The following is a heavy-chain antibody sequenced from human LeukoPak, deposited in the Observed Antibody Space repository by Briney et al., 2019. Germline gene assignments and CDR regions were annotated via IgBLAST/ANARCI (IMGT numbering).Heavy chain of an antibody. CDR3: ARDNGGDWDY. J-gene: IGHJ4*02. CDR1: GLTVSSNY. Sequence: GGSLRLSCAASGLTVSSNYMSWVRQAPGRGLEWVSVIYSGGSTYYVDSVKGRFTISRDNSKNTLYLQMTSLRAEDTAVHYCARDNGGDWDYWGQGNLVSASS. D-gene: IGHD2-21*02. V-gene: IGHV3-53*01. CDR2: IYSGGST.